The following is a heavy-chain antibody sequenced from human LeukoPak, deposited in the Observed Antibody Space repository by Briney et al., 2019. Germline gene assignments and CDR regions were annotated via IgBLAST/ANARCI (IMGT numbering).Heavy chain of an antibody. Sequence: ASVKVSCKASGYTFSSYGISWVRQAPGQGLEWMGWISVYNGNRNYAQKLQDRVTMTTDTSTSTAYMELRSLRSDDTAVYYCARDESSGSYYFDYWGQGALVTVSS. CDR1: GYTFSSYG. D-gene: IGHD1-26*01. CDR2: ISVYNGNR. CDR3: ARDESSGSYYFDY. V-gene: IGHV1-18*01. J-gene: IGHJ4*02.